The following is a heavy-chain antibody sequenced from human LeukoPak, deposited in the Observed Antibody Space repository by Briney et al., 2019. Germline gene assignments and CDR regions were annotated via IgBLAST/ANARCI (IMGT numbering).Heavy chain of an antibody. Sequence: SETLSLTCTVSGGSISSGSYYWSWIRQPAGKGLEWIGRIYTSGSINYNPSLKSRVTISVDTSKNQFSLKLSSVTAADTAVYYCARDPTGTTGIDYWGQGTLVTVSS. CDR1: GGSISSGSYY. J-gene: IGHJ4*02. CDR3: ARDPTGTTGIDY. CDR2: IYTSGSI. V-gene: IGHV4-61*02. D-gene: IGHD1-1*01.